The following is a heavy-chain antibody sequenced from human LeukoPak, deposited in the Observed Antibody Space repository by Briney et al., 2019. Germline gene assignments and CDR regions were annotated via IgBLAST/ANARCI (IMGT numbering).Heavy chain of an antibody. J-gene: IGHJ4*02. CDR2: INSDGSST. D-gene: IGHD1-26*01. Sequence: PGGSLRLSCAASGFTFSSYWMHWVRQAPGKGLVWVSRINSDGSSTSYADSVKGRFTISRDNAKNTLYLQMNSLRAEDTAVYYCAKAYSVAATVFGDYWGQGTLVTVSS. V-gene: IGHV3-74*01. CDR1: GFTFSSYW. CDR3: AKAYSVAATVFGDY.